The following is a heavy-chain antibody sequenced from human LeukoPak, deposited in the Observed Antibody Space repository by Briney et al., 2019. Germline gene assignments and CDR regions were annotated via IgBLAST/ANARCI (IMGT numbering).Heavy chain of an antibody. Sequence: PSETLSLTCTVSGGSISSYYWSWIRQPPGKGLEWIGYIYYSGSTNYNPSLKSRVTISVDTSKDQFSLKLSSVTAADTAVYYCARAGQWLVQLSFDPWGQGTLVTVSS. D-gene: IGHD6-19*01. CDR2: IYYSGST. V-gene: IGHV4-59*01. CDR3: ARAGQWLVQLSFDP. J-gene: IGHJ5*02. CDR1: GGSISSYY.